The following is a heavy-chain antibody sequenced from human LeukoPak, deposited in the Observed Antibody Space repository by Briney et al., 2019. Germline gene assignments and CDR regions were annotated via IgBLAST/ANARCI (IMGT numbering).Heavy chain of an antibody. J-gene: IGHJ3*02. CDR1: GFTFSDHY. CDR2: TRNKANSYTT. CDR3: AIVVVTTESNAFDI. D-gene: IGHD2-21*02. Sequence: GGSLRLSCAASGFTFSDHYMDWVRQAPGKGLEWVGRTRNKANSYTTEYAASVKGRFTISRDDSKNSLYLQMNSLKAEDTAVYYCAIVVVTTESNAFDIWGQGTMVTVSS. V-gene: IGHV3-72*01.